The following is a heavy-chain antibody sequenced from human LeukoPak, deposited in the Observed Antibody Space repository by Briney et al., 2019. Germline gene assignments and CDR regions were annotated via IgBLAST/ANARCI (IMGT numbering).Heavy chain of an antibody. V-gene: IGHV4-39*01. CDR1: GGSISSSSYY. J-gene: IGHJ5*02. CDR3: ARHLGRFDIGWFDP. Sequence: SETLSLTCTVSGGSISSSSYYWGWIRQPPGKGLEWIGSIYYSGSTYYNPSLKSRVTISVDTSKNQFSLKLSSVTAADTAVYYCARHLGRFDIGWFDPWGQGTLVTVSS. CDR2: IYYSGST. D-gene: IGHD5-12*01.